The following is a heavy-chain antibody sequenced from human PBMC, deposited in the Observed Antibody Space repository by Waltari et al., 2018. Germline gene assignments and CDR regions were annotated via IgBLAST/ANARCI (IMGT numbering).Heavy chain of an antibody. CDR1: GYTFTSYD. V-gene: IGHV1-8*01. Sequence: QVQLVQSGAEVQKPGASVKVSCKASGYTFTSYDIKWVRQATGQGLEWMGWMNPNSGNTGYAQKFQGRVTMTRNTSISTAYMELSSLRSEDTAVYYCARAVRGVHMGEGYWFDPWGQGTLVTVSS. CDR2: MNPNSGNT. D-gene: IGHD3-10*01. CDR3: ARAVRGVHMGEGYWFDP. J-gene: IGHJ5*02.